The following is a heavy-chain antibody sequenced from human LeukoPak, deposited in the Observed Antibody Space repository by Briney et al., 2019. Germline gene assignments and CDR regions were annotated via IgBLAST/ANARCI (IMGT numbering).Heavy chain of an antibody. CDR3: ARGSSSWYGINWFDP. D-gene: IGHD6-13*01. CDR1: GGSFSGYY. Sequence: SETLSPTCAVYGGSFSGYYWSWIRQPPGKGLEWIGEINHSGSTNYNPSLKSRVTISVDTSKNQFSLKLSSVTAADTAVYYCARGSSSWYGINWFDPWGQGTLVTVSS. CDR2: INHSGST. V-gene: IGHV4-34*01. J-gene: IGHJ5*02.